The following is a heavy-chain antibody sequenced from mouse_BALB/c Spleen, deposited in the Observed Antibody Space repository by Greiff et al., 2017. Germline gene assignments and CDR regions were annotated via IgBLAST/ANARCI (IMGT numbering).Heavy chain of an antibody. D-gene: IGHD1-2*01. J-gene: IGHJ2*01. CDR2: IYPYNGGT. Sequence: VQLQQSGPELVKPGASVKISCKASGYTFTDYNMHWVKQSHGKSLEWIGYIYPYNGGTGYNQKFKSKATLTVDNSSSTAYMELRSLTSEDSAVYYCARSFPYYFDYWGQGTTLTVSS. CDR3: ARSFPYYFDY. CDR1: GYTFTDYN. V-gene: IGHV1S29*02.